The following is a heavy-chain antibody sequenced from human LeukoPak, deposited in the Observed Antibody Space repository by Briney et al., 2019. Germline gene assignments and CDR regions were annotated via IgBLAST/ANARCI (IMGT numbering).Heavy chain of an antibody. CDR2: ISYDGSNK. V-gene: IGHV3-30-3*01. CDR1: GFTFSSYA. CDR3: ARVRDSGWYDAFDI. Sequence: PGGSLRLSCAASGFTFSSYAMHWVRQAPGKGLEWVAVISYDGSNKYYADSVKGRFTISRDNSKNTLYLQMNSLRAEDTAVYYCARVRDSGWYDAFDIWGQGTMVTVSS. J-gene: IGHJ3*02. D-gene: IGHD6-19*01.